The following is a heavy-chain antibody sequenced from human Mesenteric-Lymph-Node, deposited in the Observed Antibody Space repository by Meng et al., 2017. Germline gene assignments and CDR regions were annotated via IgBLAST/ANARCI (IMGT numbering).Heavy chain of an antibody. CDR1: GYTFTGYY. CDR3: ARDRDYDSSGYYSYYYYYGMDV. CDR2: INPNSGNT. J-gene: IGHJ6*02. V-gene: IGHV1-2*06. D-gene: IGHD3-22*01. Sequence: ASVKVSCKASGYTFTGYYMHWVRQAPGQGLEWMGRINPNSGNTNYAQKLQGRVTMTTDTSTSTAYMELRSLRSDDTAVYYCARDRDYDSSGYYSYYYYYGMDVWGQGTTVTVSS.